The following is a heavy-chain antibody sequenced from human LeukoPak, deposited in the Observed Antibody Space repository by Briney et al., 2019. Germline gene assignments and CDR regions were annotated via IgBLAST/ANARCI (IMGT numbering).Heavy chain of an antibody. Sequence: PGGSLRLSCAASGFTVSSNYMSWVRQAPGKGLEWVSVIYSGGSTYYADSVKGRFTISRDNSKNTLYLQMNSLRAEDTAVYYCAREPSDYYGSGIKADYFDYWGQGTLVTVSS. CDR1: GFTVSSNY. V-gene: IGHV3-66*01. CDR2: IYSGGST. D-gene: IGHD3-10*01. J-gene: IGHJ4*02. CDR3: AREPSDYYGSGIKADYFDY.